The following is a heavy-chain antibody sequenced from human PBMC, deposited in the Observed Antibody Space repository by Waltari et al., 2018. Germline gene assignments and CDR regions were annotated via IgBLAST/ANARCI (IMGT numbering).Heavy chain of an antibody. Sequence: QLQLQESGPGLVKPSETLSLTCTVSGGSISTTSYDWGWFRQPPGNGLEWIGMSDYSGGTYYNPSLNSRVTMSVDPSKTQFSLGLRSVTAADTAVYYCARHSSPSRRGRWFDYWGQGTLATVSS. D-gene: IGHD2-15*01. CDR2: SDYSGGT. CDR1: GGSISTTSYD. J-gene: IGHJ4*02. V-gene: IGHV4-39*01. CDR3: ARHSSPSRRGRWFDY.